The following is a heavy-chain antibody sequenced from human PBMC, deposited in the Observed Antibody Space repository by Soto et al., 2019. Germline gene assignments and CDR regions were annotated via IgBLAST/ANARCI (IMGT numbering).Heavy chain of an antibody. CDR1: GFTFSSYA. V-gene: IGHV3-30-3*01. D-gene: IGHD2-15*01. J-gene: IGHJ4*02. CDR3: ARENIVAVVALDY. Sequence: QVQLVESGGGVVQPGRSLRLSCAASGFTFSSYAMHWVRQAPGKGLEWVAVISYDGSNKYYADSVKGRFTISRDNSKNTLYLQMNSPRAEDTAVYYCARENIVAVVALDYWGQGTLVTVSS. CDR2: ISYDGSNK.